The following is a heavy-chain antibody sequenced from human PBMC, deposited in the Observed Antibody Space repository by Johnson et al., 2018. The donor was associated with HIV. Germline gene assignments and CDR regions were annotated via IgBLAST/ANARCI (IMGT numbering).Heavy chain of an antibody. Sequence: MQRVEPGGALIQRGGSLRLSSPPSRFNLIRYYMSRVRQAPGKGLAWGPVIYSCGSTSYADSVKGRFTISRDNSKNTLYLEMNSLRAEDTAVYYCAKGSGSGWLRDAFDIWGQGTMVTVSS. D-gene: IGHD6-19*01. CDR2: IYSCGST. CDR1: RFNLIRYY. V-gene: IGHV3-66*03. J-gene: IGHJ3*02. CDR3: AKGSGSGWLRDAFDI.